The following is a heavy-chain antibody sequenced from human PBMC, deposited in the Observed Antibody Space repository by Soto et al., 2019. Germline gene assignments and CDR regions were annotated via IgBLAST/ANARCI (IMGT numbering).Heavy chain of an antibody. J-gene: IGHJ5*02. Sequence: PSETLSLTCAVSGGSISSGGYSWSWIRQPPGKGLEWIGYIYHSGSTYYNPSLKSRVTISVDRSKNQFSLKLSSVTAADTAVYYCANYVTTVTSLWFDPWGQGTLVTVSS. CDR2: IYHSGST. D-gene: IGHD4-17*01. CDR1: GGSISSGGYS. V-gene: IGHV4-30-2*01. CDR3: ANYVTTVTSLWFDP.